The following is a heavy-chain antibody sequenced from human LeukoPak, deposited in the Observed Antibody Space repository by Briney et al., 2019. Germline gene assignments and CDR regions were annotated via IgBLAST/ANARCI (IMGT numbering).Heavy chain of an antibody. CDR1: GFTVSSNY. Sequence: GGSLRLSCAASGFTVSSNYMSWVRQAPGKGLEWVSVIYSGGSTYYADSVKGRFTISRDNPKNTLYLQMYSLRAEDTAVYYCARDPCWGSSWYSFDYYHGMDVWGQGTTVSVSS. CDR3: ARDPCWGSSWYSFDYYHGMDV. D-gene: IGHD6-13*01. J-gene: IGHJ6*02. CDR2: IYSGGST. V-gene: IGHV3-53*01.